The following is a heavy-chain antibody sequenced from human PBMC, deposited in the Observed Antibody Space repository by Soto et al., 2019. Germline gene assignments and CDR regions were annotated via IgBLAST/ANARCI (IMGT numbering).Heavy chain of an antibody. J-gene: IGHJ4*02. CDR1: GFTFSSYS. CDR2: ISSSSSTI. CDR3: ARDGYDYIWGSQFDPIRSY. Sequence: PGGSLRLSCAASGFTFSSYSMNWVRQAPGKGLEWVSYISSSSSTIYYADSVKGRFTISRDNAKNSLYLQMNSLRAEDTAVYYCARDGYDYIWGSQFDPIRSYWGQGTLVTVSS. V-gene: IGHV3-48*01. D-gene: IGHD3-16*01.